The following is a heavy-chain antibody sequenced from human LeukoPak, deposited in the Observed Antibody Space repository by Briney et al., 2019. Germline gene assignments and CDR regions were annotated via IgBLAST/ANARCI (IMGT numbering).Heavy chain of an antibody. Sequence: GGSLRLSCAASGFTFSSYAMSWVRQAPWKGLVWVSAVNGGGFTTYYADSVKGRSAISRDNSKNTLYLQMSSLRVEDTAIYYCAKGPLTEVAGTTWDYWGQGTLVTVSS. V-gene: IGHV3-23*01. J-gene: IGHJ4*02. CDR3: AKGPLTEVAGTTWDY. CDR2: VNGGGFTT. D-gene: IGHD6-19*01. CDR1: GFTFSSYA.